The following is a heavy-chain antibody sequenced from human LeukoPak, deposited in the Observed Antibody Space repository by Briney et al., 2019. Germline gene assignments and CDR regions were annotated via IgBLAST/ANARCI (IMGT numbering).Heavy chain of an antibody. D-gene: IGHD3-22*01. V-gene: IGHV3-23*01. CDR3: AGGTMIVEGDI. Sequence: GGSLRLSCAASGFTFSSYAMSWVRQAPGKGLEWVSAISGSGGSTYYADSVKGRFTISRDNSKNTLYLQTNSLRAEDTAVYYCAGGTMIVEGDIWGQGTMVTVSS. CDR2: ISGSGGST. CDR1: GFTFSSYA. J-gene: IGHJ3*02.